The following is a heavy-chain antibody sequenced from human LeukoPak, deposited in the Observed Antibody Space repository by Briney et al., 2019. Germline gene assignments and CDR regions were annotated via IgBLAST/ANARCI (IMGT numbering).Heavy chain of an antibody. D-gene: IGHD1-26*01. CDR2: IGRTRLTT. V-gene: IGHV3-64*01. CDR1: GVTFCSYS. CDR3: AREGGESGLWYYDL. J-gene: IGHJ2*01. Sequence: PGGSLRLSCAASGVTFCSYSMHWVRHAPGKGPGFVSPIGRTRLTTCYAYTVKDRFNISRDNSKSPLYLEMGSLRAEDMAVYYCAREGGESGLWYYDLWGRRTLVTVCS.